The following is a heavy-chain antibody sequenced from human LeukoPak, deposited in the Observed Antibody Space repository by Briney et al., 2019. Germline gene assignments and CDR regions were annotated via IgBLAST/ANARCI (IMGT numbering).Heavy chain of an antibody. CDR1: GFTFSSYS. D-gene: IGHD6-13*01. Sequence: GGSLRLSCAASGFTFSSYSMNWVRQAPGKGLEWVSSISSSSSYIYYADSVKGRFTISRDNAKNSLYLQMNSLRAEDTAVYYCVVGSSWSPLFDYWGQGTLVTVSS. CDR2: ISSSSSYI. V-gene: IGHV3-21*01. J-gene: IGHJ4*02. CDR3: VVGSSWSPLFDY.